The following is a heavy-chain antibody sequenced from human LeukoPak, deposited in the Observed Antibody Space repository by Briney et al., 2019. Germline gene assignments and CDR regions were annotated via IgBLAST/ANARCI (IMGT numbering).Heavy chain of an antibody. V-gene: IGHV3-43*01. CDR2: ISWDGGST. CDR3: AKDLTYYTMIVAIGAFDI. J-gene: IGHJ3*02. D-gene: IGHD3-22*01. Sequence: PGGSLRLSCAASGFTFDDCTMHWVRQAPGKGLEWVSLISWDGGSTYYADSVEGRFTISRDNSKNSLYLQMNGLRTEDTALYYCAKDLTYYTMIVAIGAFDIWGQGTMVTVSS. CDR1: GFTFDDCT.